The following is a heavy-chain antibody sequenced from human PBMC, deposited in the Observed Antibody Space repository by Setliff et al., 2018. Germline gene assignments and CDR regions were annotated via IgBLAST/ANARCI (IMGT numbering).Heavy chain of an antibody. Sequence: ASVKVSCKTSGYSFTSHYMHWVRQAPGQGLEWMGIINPGGLSSSSTQKFEGRVTMTRDTSTSTVYMELNSLTSDDTAVYYCARAGLAAAGKKGVFEHWGQGALVTVSS. CDR2: INPGGLSS. CDR3: ARAGLAAAGKKGVFEH. CDR1: GYSFTSHY. V-gene: IGHV1-46*01. D-gene: IGHD6-13*01. J-gene: IGHJ4*02.